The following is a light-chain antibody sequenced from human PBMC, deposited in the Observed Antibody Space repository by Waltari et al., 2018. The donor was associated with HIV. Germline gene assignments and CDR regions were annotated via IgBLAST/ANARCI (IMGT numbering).Light chain of an antibody. Sequence: DIEMTQSPSPLSASVGDRVSITCRASQSILNYLNWYQQKPGRAPQVLIPGGSFRQGGVPSRFSAIVSGIDFTLTISGLQPEDFATYYCQQTYSLPLTFGPGTKLDI. V-gene: IGKV1-39*01. CDR3: QQTYSLPLT. J-gene: IGKJ3*01. CDR2: GGS. CDR1: QSILNY.